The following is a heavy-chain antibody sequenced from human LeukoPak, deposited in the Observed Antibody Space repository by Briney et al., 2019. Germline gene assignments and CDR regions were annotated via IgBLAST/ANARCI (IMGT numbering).Heavy chain of an antibody. CDR2: ISGDGDST. D-gene: IGHD6-13*01. J-gene: IGHJ5*02. CDR3: AKDLYIIGWLLDQ. CDR1: GFTFDDYA. Sequence: GGSLRLSCVASGFTFDDYAMHWVRQAPGKGLEWVSLISGDGDSTYYAESLKGRFTISRDNSKNSLYLQINSLRSEDTALYYCAKDLYIIGWLLDQWGQGTLVTVSS. V-gene: IGHV3-43*02.